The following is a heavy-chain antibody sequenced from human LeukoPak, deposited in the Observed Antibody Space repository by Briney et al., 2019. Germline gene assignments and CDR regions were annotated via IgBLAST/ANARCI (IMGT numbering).Heavy chain of an antibody. Sequence: ASVKVSCKASGGTFSSYAISWVRQAPGQGLEWMGRIIPIPGIANYAQKFQGRVTITADKSTSTAYMELSSLRSEDTAVYYCARVWYDFWSGAPYGMDVWGQGTTVTVSS. CDR1: GGTFSSYA. V-gene: IGHV1-69*04. CDR2: IIPIPGIA. D-gene: IGHD3-3*01. J-gene: IGHJ6*02. CDR3: ARVWYDFWSGAPYGMDV.